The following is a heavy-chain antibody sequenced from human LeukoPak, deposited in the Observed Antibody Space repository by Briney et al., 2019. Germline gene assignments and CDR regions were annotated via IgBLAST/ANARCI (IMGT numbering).Heavy chain of an antibody. J-gene: IGHJ3*02. CDR3: ARGRGSHDDAFDI. Sequence: PGGSLRLSCAASGFTFDVAWMAWVRQAPGKGLEWVSYISSSGSTIYYADSVKGRFTISRDNAKNSLYLQMNSLRAEDTAVYYCARGRGSHDDAFDIWGQGTMVTVSS. CDR2: ISSSGSTI. V-gene: IGHV3-11*01. D-gene: IGHD1-26*01. CDR1: GFTFDVAW.